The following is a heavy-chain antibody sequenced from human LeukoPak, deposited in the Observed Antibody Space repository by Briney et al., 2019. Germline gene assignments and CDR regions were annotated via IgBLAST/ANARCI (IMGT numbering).Heavy chain of an antibody. CDR1: GLTLSGYW. V-gene: IGHV3-74*01. CDR2: IDSDGSGT. D-gene: IGHD1/OR15-1a*01. CDR3: STVEHF. J-gene: IGHJ4*02. Sequence: HPGGSLRPSCSASGLTLSGYWMHWVRQIPGKGLVWVSRIDSDGSGTSYADSVKGRFTISRDDVKNMLYLQMNSLRVEDTGLYYCSTVEHFWGQGTLVTVSS.